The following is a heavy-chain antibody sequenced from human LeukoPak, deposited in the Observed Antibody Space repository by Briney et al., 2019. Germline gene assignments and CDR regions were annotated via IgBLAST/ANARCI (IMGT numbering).Heavy chain of an antibody. CDR1: GFTFSSYG. Sequence: GGSLRLSCAASGFTFSSYGMHWVRQAPGKGREWVAVIWYDGSNKYYADSVKGRFTISRDNSKNTLYLQMNSLRAEDTAVYYCARVHDYALDYWGQGTLVTVSS. CDR2: IWYDGSNK. V-gene: IGHV3-33*01. CDR3: ARVHDYALDY. J-gene: IGHJ4*02. D-gene: IGHD4-17*01.